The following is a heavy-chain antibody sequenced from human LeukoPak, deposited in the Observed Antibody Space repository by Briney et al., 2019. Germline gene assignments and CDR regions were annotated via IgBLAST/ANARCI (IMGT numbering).Heavy chain of an antibody. CDR2: IYYSGST. CDR1: GGSISSSSYY. V-gene: IGHV4-39*07. CDR3: ARDVNSWYTAFDY. J-gene: IGHJ4*02. D-gene: IGHD6-13*01. Sequence: SETLSLTCTVSGGSISSSSYYRGWIRQPPGKGLEWIGSIYYSGSTYYNPSLKSRVTMSVDTSKNQFSLKLSSVTAADTAVYYCARDVNSWYTAFDYWGQGTLVTVSS.